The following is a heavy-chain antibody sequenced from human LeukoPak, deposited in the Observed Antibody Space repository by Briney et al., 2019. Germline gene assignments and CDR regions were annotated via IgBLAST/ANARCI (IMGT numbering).Heavy chain of an antibody. Sequence: SETLSLTCTVSGGSISSSSYYWGWIRQPPGKGLEWIGSIYYSGSTYYNPSLKSRVTISVDTSKNQFSLKLSSATAADTAVYYCAREKDHYDSSGTGWFDPWGQGTLVTVSS. D-gene: IGHD3-22*01. V-gene: IGHV4-39*07. CDR1: GGSISSSSYY. CDR3: AREKDHYDSSGTGWFDP. J-gene: IGHJ5*02. CDR2: IYYSGST.